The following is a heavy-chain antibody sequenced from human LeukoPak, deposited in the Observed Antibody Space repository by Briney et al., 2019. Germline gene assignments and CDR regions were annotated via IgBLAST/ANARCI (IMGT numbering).Heavy chain of an antibody. J-gene: IGHJ4*02. CDR1: GGSFNGFY. CDR3: ARDPYDY. Sequence: PSETLSLTCAVYGGSFNGFYWTWIHQPPGKGPEWIGETHHSGSTNYNPSLKSRVTISVDTSKNQFSLKLSSVTAADTAVYYCARDPYDYWGQGTLVTVSS. V-gene: IGHV4-34*01. CDR2: THHSGST.